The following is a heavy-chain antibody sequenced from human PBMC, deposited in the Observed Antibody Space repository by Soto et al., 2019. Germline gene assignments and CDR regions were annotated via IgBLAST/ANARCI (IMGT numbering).Heavy chain of an antibody. Sequence: QVQLVQSGAEVKKPGSSVKVSCTASGGTFSSYAISWVRQAPGHGLEWMGGIIPIFGTANYAQKFQGRVTITADDSTSTAYMELSSLRSEDTAVDYCARDGFLSGYSYGSSYFDYWGQGTLVTVSS. D-gene: IGHD5-18*01. V-gene: IGHV1-69*01. CDR1: GGTFSSYA. CDR2: IIPIFGTA. J-gene: IGHJ4*02. CDR3: ARDGFLSGYSYGSSYFDY.